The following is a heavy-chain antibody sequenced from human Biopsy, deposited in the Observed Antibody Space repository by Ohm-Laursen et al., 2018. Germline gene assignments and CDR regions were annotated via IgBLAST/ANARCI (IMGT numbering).Heavy chain of an antibody. V-gene: IGHV1-58*02. CDR3: ASRPNCGGDCSSGFDY. D-gene: IGHD2-21*02. Sequence: SVKVSCKASGFTFNRSAMQWVRQARGQRLEWIGWIVVGDGNTNYAQKFQERVTITRDMSTSTAYMELSSLRSEDTAVYYCASRPNCGGDCSSGFDYWGQGTLVTVSS. J-gene: IGHJ4*02. CDR1: GFTFNRSA. CDR2: IVVGDGNT.